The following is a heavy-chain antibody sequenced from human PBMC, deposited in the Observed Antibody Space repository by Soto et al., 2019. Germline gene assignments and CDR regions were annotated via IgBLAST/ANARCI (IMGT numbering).Heavy chain of an antibody. CDR3: ARRANRGLDV. V-gene: IGHV1-69*06. J-gene: IGHJ6*02. Sequence: QVQLVQSGAEVRKPGSSVKVSCESSGGTFSRYAINWVRQAPGQGLEWMGGVIPPFNSAAYAQKFQGRVKITADTSTITAYMELSSLRSEDTAVYYCARRANRGLDVWGQGTTVTVSS. D-gene: IGHD2-8*01. CDR2: VIPPFNSA. CDR1: GGTFSRYA.